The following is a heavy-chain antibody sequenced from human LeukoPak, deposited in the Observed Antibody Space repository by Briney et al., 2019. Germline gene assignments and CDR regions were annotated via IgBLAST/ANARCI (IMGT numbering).Heavy chain of an antibody. CDR3: AREPGYSSGWYDSDY. D-gene: IGHD6-19*01. Sequence: GGSLRLSCAASGFTFDDYGMSWVRQAPGKGLEWVSGINWNGGSTAYADSVKGGFTFSRDNAKTSLYLQMNSLRAEDTALYYCAREPGYSSGWYDSDYWGQGTLVTVSS. CDR2: INWNGGST. J-gene: IGHJ4*02. V-gene: IGHV3-20*04. CDR1: GFTFDDYG.